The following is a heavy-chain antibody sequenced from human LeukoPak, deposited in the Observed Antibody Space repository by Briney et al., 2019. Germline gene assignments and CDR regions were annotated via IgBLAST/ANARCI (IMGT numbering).Heavy chain of an antibody. Sequence: SGGSLRLSCSASGFTFSSYGIHWVRQAPGKGLEWVTVISYDGSNKYYPDSVKGRFTISRDNSKNTVYLQMNSLRAEDTAVYYCAKALGAAFDYWGQGTLVAVSS. CDR1: GFTFSSYG. D-gene: IGHD3-10*01. V-gene: IGHV3-30*18. J-gene: IGHJ4*02. CDR3: AKALGAAFDY. CDR2: ISYDGSNK.